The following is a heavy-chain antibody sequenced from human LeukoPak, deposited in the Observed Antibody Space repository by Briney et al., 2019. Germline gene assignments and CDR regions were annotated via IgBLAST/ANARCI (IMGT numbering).Heavy chain of an antibody. CDR2: ISYDGSNK. J-gene: IGHJ4*02. Sequence: GGSLRLSCAASGFTFSSYGMHWVRQAPGKGLEWVAVISYDGSNKYYADSAKGRFTISRDNSKNTLYLQMNSLRAEDTAVYYCATAMVIFWGQGTLVTVSS. V-gene: IGHV3-30*03. CDR3: ATAMVIF. CDR1: GFTFSSYG. D-gene: IGHD5-18*01.